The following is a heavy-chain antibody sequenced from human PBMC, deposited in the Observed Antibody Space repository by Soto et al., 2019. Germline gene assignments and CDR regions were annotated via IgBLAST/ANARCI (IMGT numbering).Heavy chain of an antibody. Sequence: SETLSLTCAVYGGSFSGYYWSWVRQPPGKGLEWIGEINHSGSTNYNPSLKSRVTISVDTSKNQFSLKLSSVTAADTVVYYCARDTYSSGWYYFDYWGQGTLVTVSS. D-gene: IGHD6-19*01. V-gene: IGHV4-34*01. CDR3: ARDTYSSGWYYFDY. CDR2: INHSGST. CDR1: GGSFSGYY. J-gene: IGHJ4*02.